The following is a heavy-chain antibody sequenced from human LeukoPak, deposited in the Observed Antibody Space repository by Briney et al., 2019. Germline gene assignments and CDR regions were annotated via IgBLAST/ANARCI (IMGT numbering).Heavy chain of an antibody. CDR3: AKDGDYYDSSGYPFPFDY. CDR2: IYSGGST. V-gene: IGHV3-53*01. CDR1: GFTVSSNY. Sequence: PGGSLRLSCAASGFTVSSNYMSWVRQAPGKGLEWVSVIYSGGSTYYADSVKGRFTISRDNSKNTLYLQMNSLRAEDTAVYYCAKDGDYYDSSGYPFPFDYWGQGTLVTVSS. J-gene: IGHJ4*02. D-gene: IGHD3-22*01.